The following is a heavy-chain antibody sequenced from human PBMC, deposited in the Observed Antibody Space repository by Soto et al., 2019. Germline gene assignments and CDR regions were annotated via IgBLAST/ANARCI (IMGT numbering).Heavy chain of an antibody. CDR3: ARDFGEVGATAVYDI. V-gene: IGHV3-74*01. Sequence: GGSLRLSCAASGFSFSLYLMHWVRQSPGKGLVWVSRINGDGSDTSYGDSVKGRFTTSRDNAKNTLYLHMNSLGAEDTAVYYCARDFGEVGATAVYDIWGQGTMVTVSS. CDR2: INGDGSDT. D-gene: IGHD1-26*01. J-gene: IGHJ3*02. CDR1: GFSFSLYL.